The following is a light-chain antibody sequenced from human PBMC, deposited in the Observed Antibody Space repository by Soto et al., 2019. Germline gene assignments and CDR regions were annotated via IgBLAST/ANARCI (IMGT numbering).Light chain of an antibody. V-gene: IGKV3-15*01. CDR3: QQYNKWPQT. CDR1: QTASSSH. CDR2: GAS. Sequence: EIVLTHSPGALSLSPWEIATLSCRASQTASSSHLAWYQHKPGQAPRLLTHGASTRATGIPARFSGVGSGTEFTLTISSLQSEDFAVYYCQQYNKWPQTFGQGTRLEIK. J-gene: IGKJ5*01.